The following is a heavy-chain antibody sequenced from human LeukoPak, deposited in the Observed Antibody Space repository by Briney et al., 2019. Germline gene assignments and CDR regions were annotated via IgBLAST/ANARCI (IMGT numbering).Heavy chain of an antibody. Sequence: SETLSLTCSVFGGSISSSSYYWGWIRQSPGKGLEWIASIYHDGNTFYNPSLKSRVAISVDTAKSQVSLRLRSVTAADTAVYYCAETNTQDWFDPWGGGSLVTVAS. CDR2: IYHDGNT. D-gene: IGHD1-7*01. CDR3: AETNTQDWFDP. J-gene: IGHJ5*02. CDR1: GGSISSSSYY. V-gene: IGHV4-39*07.